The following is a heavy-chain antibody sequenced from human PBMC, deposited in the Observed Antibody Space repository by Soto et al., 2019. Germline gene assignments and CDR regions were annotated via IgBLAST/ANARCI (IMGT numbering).Heavy chain of an antibody. CDR3: VKGRGAAAGMSTFVI. CDR1: GFTFDDYA. CDR2: INWNSGTI. D-gene: IGHD6-13*01. V-gene: IGHV3-9*01. J-gene: IGHJ3*02. Sequence: LRLSCAASGFTFDDYAMHWVRQAPGKGLEWVSGINWNSGTIVYADSVKGRFSISRDNAKNSLYLQMNSLRAEDTAFYYCVKGRGAAAGMSTFVIWGQGTMVTVSS.